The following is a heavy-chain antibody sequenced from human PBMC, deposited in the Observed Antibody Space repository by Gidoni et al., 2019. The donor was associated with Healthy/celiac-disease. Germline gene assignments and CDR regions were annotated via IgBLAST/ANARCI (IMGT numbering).Heavy chain of an antibody. V-gene: IGHV1-69*01. CDR1: GGPFSSYA. D-gene: IGHD5-18*01. CDR2: IIPIFGTA. Sequence: QVQLVQSGAEVKKPGSSVKVSCKASGGPFSSYAISWVRQAPGQGLEWMGGIIPIFGTANYAQKFQGRVTITADESTSTAYMELSSLRSEDTAVYYCASSLTAMVFVAFDYWGQGTLVTVSS. CDR3: ASSLTAMVFVAFDY. J-gene: IGHJ4*02.